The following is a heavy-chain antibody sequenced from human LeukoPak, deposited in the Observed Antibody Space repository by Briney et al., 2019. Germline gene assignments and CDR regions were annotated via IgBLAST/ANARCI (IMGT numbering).Heavy chain of an antibody. CDR3: ARDEEGPTD. CDR2: IKQDGSEE. Sequence: GGSLRLSCAASGFTFRTYWMSWVRQAPGKGLEWVANIKQDGSEEYYVDSVKGRFTIFRDNAKDSLYLQMHSLRAKDTAVYYCARDEEGPTDLGQGTLVTVSS. V-gene: IGHV3-7*01. J-gene: IGHJ4*02. CDR1: GFTFRTYW.